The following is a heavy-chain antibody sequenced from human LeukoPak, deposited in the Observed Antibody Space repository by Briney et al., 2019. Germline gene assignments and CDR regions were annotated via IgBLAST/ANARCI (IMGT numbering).Heavy chain of an antibody. J-gene: IGHJ6*02. Sequence: GASVKVSCKASGYTFTSYYMHWVRQAPGQGLEWMGIINPSGGSTSYAQKFQGRVTMTRDTSTSTAYMELSSLRSEDTAVYYCARDFQWPPAGMDVWGQGTTVTVSS. V-gene: IGHV1-46*01. CDR1: GYTFTSYY. CDR2: INPSGGST. D-gene: IGHD6-19*01. CDR3: ARDFQWPPAGMDV.